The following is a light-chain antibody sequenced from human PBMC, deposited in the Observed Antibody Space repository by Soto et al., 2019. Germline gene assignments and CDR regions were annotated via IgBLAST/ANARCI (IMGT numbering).Light chain of an antibody. J-gene: IGLJ3*02. V-gene: IGLV2-11*01. CDR3: CSYAGSYTPWV. CDR1: SSDVGGYNY. CDR2: DVS. Sequence: QSALTRPRSVSGSPGQSVTISCTGTSSDVGGYNYVSWYQQHPGKAPKLMIYDVSKRPSGVPDRFSGSKSGNTASLTISGLQAEDEADYYCCSYAGSYTPWVFGGGTQLTVL.